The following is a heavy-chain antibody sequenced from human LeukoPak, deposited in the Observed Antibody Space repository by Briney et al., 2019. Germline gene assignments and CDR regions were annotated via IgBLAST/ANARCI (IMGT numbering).Heavy chain of an antibody. J-gene: IGHJ4*02. CDR1: GFTFSSHW. CDR2: VNSDGSST. V-gene: IGHV3-74*01. CDR3: ARGGYYASFDY. D-gene: IGHD3-22*01. Sequence: PGGSLRLSCAVSGFTFSSHWMRWVRQAPGKGLVWVSHVNSDGSSTSYADSVKGRFTISRDTSKNTLFLQLNSLRAEDTAVYYCARGGYYASFDYRGQGTLVTVSS.